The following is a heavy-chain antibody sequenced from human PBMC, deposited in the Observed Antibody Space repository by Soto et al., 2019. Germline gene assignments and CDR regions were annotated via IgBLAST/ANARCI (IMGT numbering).Heavy chain of an antibody. Sequence: EVHLLQSGGGLVQPGGSLRLSCAASAFNFSGSSMSWVRQAPGKGLQWVSGISRTGGRTFYTDSVKGRFTISRDNSDNTLHLQMNRLRVEDTALYYCATYDFWRFDYWGQGIVVTVSS. CDR2: ISRTGGRT. CDR1: AFNFSGSS. CDR3: ATYDFWRFDY. V-gene: IGHV3-23*01. D-gene: IGHD3-3*01. J-gene: IGHJ4*02.